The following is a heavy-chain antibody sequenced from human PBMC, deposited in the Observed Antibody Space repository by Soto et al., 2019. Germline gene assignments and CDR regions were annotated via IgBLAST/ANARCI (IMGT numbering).Heavy chain of an antibody. V-gene: IGHV3-53*01. J-gene: IGHJ4*02. Sequence: LRLSCAASGFTISRNYMSWVRQAPGKGLEWVSVIYSAGNTYYADSVKGRFSISRDNSKNTVYLQMNSLRVEDTAVYYCARGRDGYNFLYEPTWGQGTLVTVSS. CDR2: IYSAGNT. CDR3: ARGRDGYNFLYEPT. D-gene: IGHD5-12*01. CDR1: GFTISRNY.